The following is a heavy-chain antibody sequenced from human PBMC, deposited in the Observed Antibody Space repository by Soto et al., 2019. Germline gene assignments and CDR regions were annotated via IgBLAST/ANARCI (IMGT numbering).Heavy chain of an antibody. CDR3: ARWDYGVYARFDY. Sequence: QVQLVQSGTEVKKPGASVKVSCKASGYTFTSHDINWVRQATGQGLEWMGWMNPNRGNTGYAQKFQGRVTMTRNTSISTAYMELSSLRSEDTAVYYCARWDYGVYARFDYWGQGTLVTVSS. V-gene: IGHV1-8*01. J-gene: IGHJ4*02. CDR2: MNPNRGNT. D-gene: IGHD4-17*01. CDR1: GYTFTSHD.